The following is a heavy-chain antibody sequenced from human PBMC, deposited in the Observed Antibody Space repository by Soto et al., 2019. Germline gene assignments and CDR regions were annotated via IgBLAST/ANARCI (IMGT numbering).Heavy chain of an antibody. V-gene: IGHV3-23*01. Sequence: GGSLRLSCATSGFTFSSYAMSWVRQAPGKGLEWVSSVSGSGGTTYYADSVRGRFTISRDNSKNTLYLQMNSLRAEDTAVYYCAKNKIFGVVPNYGMDVWGQGTTVTVSS. CDR2: VSGSGGTT. D-gene: IGHD3-3*01. CDR3: AKNKIFGVVPNYGMDV. CDR1: GFTFSSYA. J-gene: IGHJ6*02.